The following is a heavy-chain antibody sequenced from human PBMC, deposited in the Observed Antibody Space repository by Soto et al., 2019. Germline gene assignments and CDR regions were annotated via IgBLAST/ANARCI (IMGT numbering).Heavy chain of an antibody. Sequence: SVKVSCKASGGTFSSYAISWVRQAPGQGLEWMGGIIPIFGTANYAQKFQGRVTITADESTSTAYMELSSLRSEDTAVYYCARSRVAAIRSTRSQYYFDYWGQGTLVTVSS. CDR2: IIPIFGTA. V-gene: IGHV1-69*13. CDR3: ARSRVAAIRSTRSQYYFDY. J-gene: IGHJ4*02. CDR1: GGTFSSYA. D-gene: IGHD2-15*01.